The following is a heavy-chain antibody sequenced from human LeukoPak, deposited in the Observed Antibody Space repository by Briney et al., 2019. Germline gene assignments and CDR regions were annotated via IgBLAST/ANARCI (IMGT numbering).Heavy chain of an antibody. CDR3: VKESRGYGSGSYYNEFDY. CDR1: GFTFSSYA. D-gene: IGHD3-10*01. V-gene: IGHV3-64D*09. CDR2: ISSNGGST. Sequence: GGSLRLSCSASGFTFSSYAMHWVRQAPGKGLEYAPAISSNGGSTYYADSVKGRFTISRDSSKNTLYLQMSSLRAEDTAVYYCVKESRGYGSGSYYNEFDYWGQGTLVTVSS. J-gene: IGHJ4*02.